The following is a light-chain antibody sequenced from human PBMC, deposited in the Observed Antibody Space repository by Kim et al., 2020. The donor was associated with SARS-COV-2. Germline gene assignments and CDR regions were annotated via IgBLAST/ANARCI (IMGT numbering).Light chain of an antibody. CDR2: DVS. Sequence: QSALTQPASVSGSPGQSITISCTGTSSDVGGYNYVSWYQQHPGKAPKLMIYDVSKRPSGVSNRFSGSKSGNTASLTISGLQAEDEADYYCSSYTSSSRVFGGGTQLTVI. J-gene: IGLJ3*02. CDR1: SSDVGGYNY. V-gene: IGLV2-14*01. CDR3: SSYTSSSRV.